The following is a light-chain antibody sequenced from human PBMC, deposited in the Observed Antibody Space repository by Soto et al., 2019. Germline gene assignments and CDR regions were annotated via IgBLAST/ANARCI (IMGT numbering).Light chain of an antibody. J-gene: IGKJ1*01. V-gene: IGKV3-20*01. Sequence: EIVLTQSPGTLSLSPGERATLSCRASQTIRSNYLAWYQQRPGQAPRLLIYGASSRATDIPDRFSGSASGTDFTLTILRLEPEEFAVYYCQQYGSSPWTFGQGTKVEVK. CDR1: QTIRSNY. CDR2: GAS. CDR3: QQYGSSPWT.